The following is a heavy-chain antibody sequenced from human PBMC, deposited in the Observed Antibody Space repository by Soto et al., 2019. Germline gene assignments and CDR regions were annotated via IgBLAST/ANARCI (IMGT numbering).Heavy chain of an antibody. V-gene: IGHV4-30-4*01. CDR2: IYYSGST. Sequence: QVQLQESGPGLVKPSQTLSLTCTVSGGSISSGDYYWSWIRQPPGKGLEWIGYIYYSGSTYYNQSLQRRVTLSVDTSKNQFSLKLSSVTDADTAVYYCARDLNYDSSGYSLRSFDIWGQGTMVTVSS. CDR1: GGSISSGDYY. J-gene: IGHJ3*02. CDR3: ARDLNYDSSGYSLRSFDI. D-gene: IGHD3-22*01.